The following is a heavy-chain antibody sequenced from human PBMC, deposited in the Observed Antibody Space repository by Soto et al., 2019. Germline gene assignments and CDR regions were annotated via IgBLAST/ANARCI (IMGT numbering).Heavy chain of an antibody. Sequence: PSETLSLTCSVSAGSISSDGFYWNWIRQPPGKGLEWIGYIYHSGGTYSSPSLRSRVTISVDTSKNQSTLKLSSVTAADTAVYYCARDRGGYGVFDYWGQGTLVTVSS. J-gene: IGHJ4*02. CDR2: IYHSGGT. CDR3: ARDRGGYGVFDY. D-gene: IGHD5-12*01. CDR1: AGSISSDGFY. V-gene: IGHV4-31*03.